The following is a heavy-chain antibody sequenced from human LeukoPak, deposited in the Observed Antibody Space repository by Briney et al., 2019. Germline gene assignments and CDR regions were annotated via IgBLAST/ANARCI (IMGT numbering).Heavy chain of an antibody. Sequence: PGGSLRLSCAASGFTFSNAWMSWVRQAPGKGLEWVSVIYSGGSTYYADSVKGRFTISRDNSKNTLYLQMNSLRAEDTAVYYCARTDYYDSSGYSYAFDIWGQGTMVTVSS. J-gene: IGHJ3*02. CDR2: IYSGGST. D-gene: IGHD3-22*01. CDR3: ARTDYYDSSGYSYAFDI. V-gene: IGHV3-53*01. CDR1: GFTFSNAW.